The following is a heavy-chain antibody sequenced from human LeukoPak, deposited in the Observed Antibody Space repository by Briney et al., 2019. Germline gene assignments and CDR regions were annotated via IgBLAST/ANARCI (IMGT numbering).Heavy chain of an antibody. V-gene: IGHV4-30-2*01. CDR3: ARGIAAAGYFDY. Sequence: SETLSLTCAVSGGSISSGGYSWSWIRQPPGKGLEWIGYIYHSGSTYYNPSLKSRVTISVDRSKNQFSLKLSSVTAADTAVYYCARGIAAAGYFDYWGQGTLVTVSS. CDR2: IYHSGST. J-gene: IGHJ4*02. D-gene: IGHD6-13*01. CDR1: GGSISSGGYS.